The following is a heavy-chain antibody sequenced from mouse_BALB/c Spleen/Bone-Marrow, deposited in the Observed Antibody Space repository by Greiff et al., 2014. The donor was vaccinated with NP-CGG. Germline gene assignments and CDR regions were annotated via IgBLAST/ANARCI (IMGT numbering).Heavy chain of an antibody. CDR2: INPYNGDT. V-gene: IGHV1-37*01. CDR1: GYSFTDYF. Sequence: LVESGPELVKPGASVKISCKASGYSFTDYFMNWVKQSHGKSLEWIGRINPYNGDTFYNQKFKGKATLTVDKSSSTAHMELLSLTSEDSAVYYCGNYGNAYWGQGTLVTVSA. D-gene: IGHD2-1*01. J-gene: IGHJ3*01. CDR3: GNYGNAY.